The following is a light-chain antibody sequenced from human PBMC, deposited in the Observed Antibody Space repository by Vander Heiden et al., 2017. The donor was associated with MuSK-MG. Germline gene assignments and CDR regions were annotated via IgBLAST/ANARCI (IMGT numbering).Light chain of an antibody. J-gene: IGKJ4*01. CDR1: QSISSW. Sequence: DIQMTQSPSTLSASVGDRVTITCRASQSISSWLAWYQQKPGKAPKLLIYKASSLESGVPSRFSGSGYGTEFTLTISSLQPDDFAPYYCQQHNSYSSLTFGGGTKVEIK. CDR2: KAS. V-gene: IGKV1-5*03. CDR3: QQHNSYSSLT.